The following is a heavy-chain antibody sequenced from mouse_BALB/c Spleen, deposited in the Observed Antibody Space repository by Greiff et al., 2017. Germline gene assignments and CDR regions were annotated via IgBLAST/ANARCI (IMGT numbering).Heavy chain of an antibody. CDR1: GYAFSSYW. D-gene: IGHD2-4*01. CDR2: IYPGDGDT. J-gene: IGHJ3*01. Sequence: QVQLQQSGAELVRPGSSVKISCKASGYAFSSYWMNWVKQRPGQGLEWIGQIYPGDGDTNYNGKFKGKATLTADKSSSTAYMQLSSLTSEDSAVYVCARWGITTRAYWGQGTLVTVSA. CDR3: ARWGITTRAY. V-gene: IGHV1-80*01.